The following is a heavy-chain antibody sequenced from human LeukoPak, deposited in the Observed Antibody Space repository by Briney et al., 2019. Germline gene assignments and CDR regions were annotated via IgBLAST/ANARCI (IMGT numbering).Heavy chain of an antibody. CDR3: AREGSGLHFDY. CDR1: GFTFSSYS. D-gene: IGHD6-19*01. Sequence: GGSLRLSCAASGFTFSSYSMSWVRQAPGKGLEWVSSISSSSYIYYADSVKGRFTISRDNAKNSLYLQMNSLRAEDTAVYYCAREGSGLHFDYWGQGTLVTVSS. J-gene: IGHJ4*02. V-gene: IGHV3-21*01. CDR2: ISSSSYI.